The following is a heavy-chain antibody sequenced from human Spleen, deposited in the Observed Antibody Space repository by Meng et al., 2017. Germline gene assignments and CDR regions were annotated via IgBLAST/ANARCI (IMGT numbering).Heavy chain of an antibody. J-gene: IGHJ4*02. Sequence: GESLKISCNGSGYTFTTYWIGWVRQMPGKGLEWMGIIYPGDSDTRYSPSFQGQVTISADKSISTAYLQWSSLKASDTGMYYCARRYYYNSGHYFDYWGQGTLVTVSS. CDR3: ARRYYYNSGHYFDY. D-gene: IGHD3-22*01. V-gene: IGHV5-51*01. CDR2: IYPGDSDT. CDR1: GYTFTTYW.